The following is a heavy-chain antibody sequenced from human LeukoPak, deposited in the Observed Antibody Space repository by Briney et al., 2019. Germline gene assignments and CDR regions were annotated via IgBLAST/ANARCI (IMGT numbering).Heavy chain of an antibody. D-gene: IGHD3-10*01. Sequence: SETLSLTCTVSGGSVSSTTYYWSWIRQPPGKGLEWIASINYSGSTYYDPSLKSRVTISVDTSENQFSLKLSSVTAADTAVYYCARYVVYGSGKYYFDYWGQGTLVTVSS. CDR1: GGSVSSTTYY. CDR2: INYSGST. V-gene: IGHV4-39*01. CDR3: ARYVVYGSGKYYFDY. J-gene: IGHJ4*02.